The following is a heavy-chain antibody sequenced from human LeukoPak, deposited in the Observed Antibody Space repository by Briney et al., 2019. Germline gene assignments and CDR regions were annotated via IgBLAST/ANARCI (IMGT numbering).Heavy chain of an antibody. CDR1: GFTFSDYY. D-gene: IGHD1-20*01. V-gene: IGHV3-11*06. Sequence: GGSLRLSCAASGFTFSDYYMRWIRQAPGKGLEWLSSMSTDTSFAYYADSVKGRFTISRDNAKNSLYLQMNSLRAEDTAVYYCARDPPFIIGTTFFDYWGQGTLVTASS. J-gene: IGHJ4*02. CDR2: MSTDTSFA. CDR3: ARDPPFIIGTTFFDY.